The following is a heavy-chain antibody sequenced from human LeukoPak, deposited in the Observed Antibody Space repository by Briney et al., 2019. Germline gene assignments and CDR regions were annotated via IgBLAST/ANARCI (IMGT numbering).Heavy chain of an antibody. CDR1: GYSFTSYW. Sequence: GESLKISCKGSGYSFTSYWIGWVRQVPGKGLEWMGIIYLGDSDTRYSPSLQGQVTISADKSISTAYLQWSSLKASDTAMYYCARYCSGGSCYAHSFDYWGQGTLVTVSS. CDR3: ARYCSGGSCYAHSFDY. D-gene: IGHD2-15*01. CDR2: IYLGDSDT. J-gene: IGHJ4*02. V-gene: IGHV5-51*01.